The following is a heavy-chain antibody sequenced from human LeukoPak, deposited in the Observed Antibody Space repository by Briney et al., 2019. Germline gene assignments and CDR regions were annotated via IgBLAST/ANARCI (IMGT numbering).Heavy chain of an antibody. CDR2: IYTSGST. CDR3: ARDSYDSSGYYEILFDY. J-gene: IGHJ4*02. V-gene: IGHV4-61*02. Sequence: TLSLTCTVSGVSISSGSYFWSWIRQPAGKGLEWIGRIYTSGSTNYNPSLKSRVTISVDTSKNQFSLKLSSVTAADTAVYYCARDSYDSSGYYEILFDYWGQGTLVTVSS. CDR1: GVSISSGSYF. D-gene: IGHD3-22*01.